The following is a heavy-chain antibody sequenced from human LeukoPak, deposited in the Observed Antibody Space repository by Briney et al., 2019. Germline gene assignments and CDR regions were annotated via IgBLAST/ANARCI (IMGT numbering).Heavy chain of an antibody. CDR3: ARDRNPYDFEGDHPNDY. Sequence: GASVKVSCKASGYIFSGYYMHWVRQAPGQGLEWMGWINPNSGDTNYAQKFQGRVTMTRDTSISTAYMELRSLRSDDTAVYYCARDRNPYDFEGDHPNDYWGQGTLVTVSS. J-gene: IGHJ4*02. CDR1: GYIFSGYY. D-gene: IGHD3-3*01. CDR2: INPNSGDT. V-gene: IGHV1-2*02.